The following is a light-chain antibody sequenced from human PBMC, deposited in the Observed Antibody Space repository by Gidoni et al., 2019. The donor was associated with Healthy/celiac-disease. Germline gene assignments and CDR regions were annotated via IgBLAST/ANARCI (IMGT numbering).Light chain of an antibody. V-gene: IGLV1-47*01. Sequence: QSVLTQPPSASGTPGQRVTISCSGSSSNIGSNYVYWYQQLPGTAPKLLFYRNNQRPSGVPDRFSGSKSGTSASLAISGLRSEDEADYYCAAWDDSLRGVFGGGTKLTVL. CDR2: RNN. CDR3: AAWDDSLRGV. J-gene: IGLJ3*02. CDR1: SSNIGSNY.